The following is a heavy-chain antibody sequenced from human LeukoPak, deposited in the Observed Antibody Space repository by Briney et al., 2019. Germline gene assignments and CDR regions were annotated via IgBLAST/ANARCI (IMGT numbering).Heavy chain of an antibody. Sequence: PGGSLRLSCAASGFTFSSYSMDWVRQAPGKGLEWVSSISSSSSYIYYADSVKGRFTISRDNAKNSLYLQMNSLRAEDTAVYYCARDTYYYGSGIANLWGQGTLVTVSS. CDR2: ISSSSSYI. D-gene: IGHD3-10*01. V-gene: IGHV3-21*01. CDR3: ARDTYYYGSGIANL. J-gene: IGHJ5*02. CDR1: GFTFSSYS.